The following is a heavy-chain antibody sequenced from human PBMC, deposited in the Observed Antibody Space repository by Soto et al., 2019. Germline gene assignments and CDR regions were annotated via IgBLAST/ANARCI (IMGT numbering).Heavy chain of an antibody. D-gene: IGHD1-26*01. CDR2: ISGTGLSK. CDR1: GFTFETTA. J-gene: IGHJ4*02. Sequence: PGGSLRLSCEASGFTFETTALSWVRQAPGEGLEWVATISGTGLSKYYADSMKSRFIISRDNSRNTLYLQMNSLRAEDTAIYYCASAASVNEYMWERHFWGQGTSVTVSS. V-gene: IGHV3-23*01. CDR3: ASAASVNEYMWERHF.